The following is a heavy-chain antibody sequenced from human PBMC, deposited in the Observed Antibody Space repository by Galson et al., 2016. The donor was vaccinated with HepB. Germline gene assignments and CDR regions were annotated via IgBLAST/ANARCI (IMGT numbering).Heavy chain of an antibody. CDR2: ISGSGGTT. D-gene: IGHD2-2*01. CDR3: ASACSSTTCYGDFDY. J-gene: IGHJ4*02. CDR1: GFTFSSYA. V-gene: IGHV3-23*01. Sequence: SLRLSCAASGFTFSSYAMTWVRQAPGKGLEWVSAISGSGGTTYYADSVKGRFTISRDNSKNTLYLQMNSLRAEDTAVYYCASACSSTTCYGDFDYWGQGTLVTVSS.